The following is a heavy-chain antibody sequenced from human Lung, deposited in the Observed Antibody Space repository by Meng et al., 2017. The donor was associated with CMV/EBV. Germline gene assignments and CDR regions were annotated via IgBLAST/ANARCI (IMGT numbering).Heavy chain of an antibody. CDR1: GFTFGDYA. CDR3: TRGHSSGI. D-gene: IGHD6-19*01. Sequence: GGSLRLXCRASGFTFGDYAMSWVRQAPGKGLEWVGFIRSKGYGGTIEYAASVKGRFTISRDDSKSIAYLQMNSLKTEDTAVYYCTRGHSSGIWGQGTLVNCSS. J-gene: IGHJ4*02. V-gene: IGHV3-49*04. CDR2: IRSKGYGGTI.